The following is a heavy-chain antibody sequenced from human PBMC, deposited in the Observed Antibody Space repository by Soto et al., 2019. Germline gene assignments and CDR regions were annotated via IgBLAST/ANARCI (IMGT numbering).Heavy chain of an antibody. CDR1: GGTFSSYA. CDR3: ARVIGCSGGSCYSDYYYYGMDV. J-gene: IGHJ6*02. Sequence: ASVKVSCKASGGTFSSYAISWVRQAPGQGLEWMGGIIPIFGTANYAQKFQGRVTITADESTSTAYMELSSLRSEDTAVYYCARVIGCSGGSCYSDYYYYGMDVWGQGTTVTVSS. D-gene: IGHD2-15*01. V-gene: IGHV1-69*13. CDR2: IIPIFGTA.